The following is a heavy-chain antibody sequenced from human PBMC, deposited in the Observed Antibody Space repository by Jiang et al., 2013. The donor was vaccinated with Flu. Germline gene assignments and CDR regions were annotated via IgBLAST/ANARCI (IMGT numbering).Heavy chain of an antibody. J-gene: IGHJ5*02. D-gene: IGHD3-16*01. CDR3: ARHPHPIRSTNLEGVMSWFDP. CDR2: IYYSGST. Sequence: KPSRPCPSPALSLVAPSVVTTGAGSGSPHGKGLEWIGYIYYSGSTNYNPSLKSRVTISVDTSKNQFSLKLSSVTAADTAVYYCARHPHPIRSTNLEGVMSWFDPWGHGTLVTVSS. V-gene: IGHV4-59*01. CDR1: VAPSVVTT.